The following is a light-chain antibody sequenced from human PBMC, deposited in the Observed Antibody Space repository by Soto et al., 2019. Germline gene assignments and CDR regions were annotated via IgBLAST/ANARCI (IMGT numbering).Light chain of an antibody. CDR3: CSFADHTTDV. CDR1: SSDVGSYDL. J-gene: IGLJ1*01. CDR2: EGN. Sequence: QSALTQPASVSGSPGQSITISCTGTSSDVGSYDLVSWYQQHPGKAPQLIICEGNKRPSGVSNRFSGSKSGNTASLTISGLQADDEDDYYCCSFADHTTDVFGTGTQVTL. V-gene: IGLV2-23*01.